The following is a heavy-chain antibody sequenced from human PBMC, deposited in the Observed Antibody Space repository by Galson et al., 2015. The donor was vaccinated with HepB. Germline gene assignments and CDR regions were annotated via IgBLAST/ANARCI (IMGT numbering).Heavy chain of an antibody. CDR2: TKSKTDGGTT. D-gene: IGHD5-18*01. J-gene: IGHJ4*02. V-gene: IGHV3-15*01. CDR3: TTVHGIPY. CDR1: GFTFSNAW. Sequence: SLRLSCAASGFTFSNAWMSWVRQAPGKGLEWVGRTKSKTDGGTTDYAAPVKGRFTISRDDSKNTLYLQMNSLKTEDTAVYYCTTVHGIPYWGQGTLVTVSS.